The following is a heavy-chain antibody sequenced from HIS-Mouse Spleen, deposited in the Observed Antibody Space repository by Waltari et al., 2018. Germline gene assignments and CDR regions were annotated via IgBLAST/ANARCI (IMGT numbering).Heavy chain of an antibody. D-gene: IGHD6-13*01. J-gene: IGHJ2*01. CDR3: AREIPYSSSWYDWYFDL. Sequence: QLQLQESGPGLVKPSETLSLTCTVSGGSISSSSYYWGWIRQPPGKGLEWIGSIYYSGRTYYNPSLKSRVTISVDTSKNQFSLKLISVTAADTAVYYCAREIPYSSSWYDWYFDLWGRGTLVTVSS. CDR2: IYYSGRT. V-gene: IGHV4-39*07. CDR1: GGSISSSSYY.